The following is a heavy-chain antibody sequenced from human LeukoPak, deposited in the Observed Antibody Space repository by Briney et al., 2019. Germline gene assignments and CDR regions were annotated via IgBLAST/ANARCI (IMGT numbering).Heavy chain of an antibody. V-gene: IGHV4-34*01. D-gene: IGHD5-18*01. CDR3: ASGYSYGPDY. Sequence: PSVTLSLTCAVYGGSFSGYYWSWIRQPPGKGLEWIGEINHSGSTNYNPSLKSRVTISVDTSKNQFSLKLSSVTAADTAVYYCASGYSYGPDYWGQGTLVTVSS. CDR2: INHSGST. J-gene: IGHJ4*02. CDR1: GGSFSGYY.